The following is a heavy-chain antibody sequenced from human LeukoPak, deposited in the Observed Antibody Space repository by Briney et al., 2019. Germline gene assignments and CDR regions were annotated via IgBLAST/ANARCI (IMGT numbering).Heavy chain of an antibody. CDR3: ARELALYDSTDTFDI. V-gene: IGHV3-21*04. D-gene: IGHD2-8*01. CDR1: GFTFSSYS. CDR2: ISSSSSYI. J-gene: IGHJ3*02. Sequence: PGGSLRLSCAASGFTFSSYSMNWVRQAPGKGLEWVSSISSSSSYICYADSVKGRFTISRDNVKNSLYLQMNSLRAEDTAVYYCARELALYDSTDTFDIWGQGTMVTVSS.